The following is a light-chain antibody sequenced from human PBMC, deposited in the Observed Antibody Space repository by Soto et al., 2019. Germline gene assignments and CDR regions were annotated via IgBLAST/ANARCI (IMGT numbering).Light chain of an antibody. J-gene: IGKJ3*01. CDR3: QQSSNWPPSFT. Sequence: EIVLTQSPATLSLSPGERATLSCRASQSVSSYLAWYQQKPGQAPRLLIYDASNRATGIPARFSGSESGTDFTLTITRLEPENFAVYYCQQSSNWPPSFTFDPRTTVDI. CDR1: QSVSSY. CDR2: DAS. V-gene: IGKV3-11*01.